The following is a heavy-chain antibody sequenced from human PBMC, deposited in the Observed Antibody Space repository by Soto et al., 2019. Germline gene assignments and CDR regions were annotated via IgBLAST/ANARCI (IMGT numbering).Heavy chain of an antibody. J-gene: IGHJ5*02. CDR1: GYSFTSYW. Sequence: GESLKISCKASGYSFTSYWLGWVRQMPGKGLELMGIIYPDDSDTRYSPSFQGQVTISADKSISTAYLQWSSLKASDTAMYYCARPFHTSGWYDHCGQGTLVTVSS. CDR2: IYPDDSDT. D-gene: IGHD6-19*01. CDR3: ARPFHTSGWYDH. V-gene: IGHV5-51*01.